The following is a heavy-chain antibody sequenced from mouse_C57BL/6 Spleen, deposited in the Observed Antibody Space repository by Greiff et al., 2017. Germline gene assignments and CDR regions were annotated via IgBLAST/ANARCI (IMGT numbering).Heavy chain of an antibody. CDR3: TRDMVTTDDY. V-gene: IGHV1-15*01. J-gene: IGHJ2*01. D-gene: IGHD2-2*01. Sequence: QVQLQQSGAELVRPGASVTLSCKASGYTFTDYEMHWVKQTPVHGLEWIGAIDPETGGTAYNQKFKGKAILTADKSSSTAYMELRSLTSEDSAVYYCTRDMVTTDDYWGQGTTLTVSS. CDR2: IDPETGGT. CDR1: GYTFTDYE.